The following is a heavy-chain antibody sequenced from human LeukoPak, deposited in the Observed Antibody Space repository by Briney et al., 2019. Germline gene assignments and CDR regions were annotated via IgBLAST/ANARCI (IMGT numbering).Heavy chain of an antibody. CDR3: ARVKGWTTYYFDY. D-gene: IGHD3/OR15-3a*01. CDR2: IYYSGST. CDR1: GDSISSYY. J-gene: IGHJ4*02. Sequence: SETLSLTCTVSGDSISSYYWSWIRQPPGKGLEWIGYIYYSGSTNYNPSLKSRVTISVDTSKNQFSLKLSSVTAADTAVYYCARVKGWTTYYFDYWGQGTLVTVSS. V-gene: IGHV4-59*01.